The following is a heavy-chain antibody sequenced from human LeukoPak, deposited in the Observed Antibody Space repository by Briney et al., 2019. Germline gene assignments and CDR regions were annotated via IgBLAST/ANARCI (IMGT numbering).Heavy chain of an antibody. CDR2: IYYSGST. Sequence: SETLSLTCTVSGGSISSTSYYWGWIRQPPGKGLEWIGSIYYSGSTYFNPSLKSRVTISVDTSKNQFSLKVSSVTAADTAMYYCAGLFYSNYGDYWGQGTLVTVSS. CDR1: GGSISSTSYY. V-gene: IGHV4-39*01. J-gene: IGHJ4*02. CDR3: AGLFYSNYGDY. D-gene: IGHD4-11*01.